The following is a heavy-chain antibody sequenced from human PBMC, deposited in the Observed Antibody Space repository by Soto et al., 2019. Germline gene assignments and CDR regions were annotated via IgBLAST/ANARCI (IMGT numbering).Heavy chain of an antibody. Sequence: TLSLTCTVSGGSISSGDYYWSWIRQPPGKGLEWIGYIYYSGSTYYNPSLKSRVTISVDTSKNQFSLKLSSVTAADTAVYYCARVGAPDGTGWNYGMDVWGQGTPVTVSS. CDR3: ARVGAPDGTGWNYGMDV. CDR1: GGSISSGDYY. CDR2: IYYSGST. D-gene: IGHD6-13*01. V-gene: IGHV4-30-4*01. J-gene: IGHJ6*02.